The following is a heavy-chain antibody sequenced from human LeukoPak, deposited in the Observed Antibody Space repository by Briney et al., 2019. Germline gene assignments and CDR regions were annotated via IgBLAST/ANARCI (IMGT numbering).Heavy chain of an antibody. J-gene: IGHJ4*02. CDR2: INHSGST. Sequence: SETLSLTCAVYGGSFSGYYWTWIRQPPGKGLEWIGEINHSGSTNYNPSLKSRVTISVDTSRNQFSLKLYSVTAADTAVYYCARDAYYYDTSGYYLLDSWGQGTLVTVSS. CDR1: GGSFSGYY. V-gene: IGHV4-34*01. D-gene: IGHD3-22*01. CDR3: ARDAYYYDTSGYYLLDS.